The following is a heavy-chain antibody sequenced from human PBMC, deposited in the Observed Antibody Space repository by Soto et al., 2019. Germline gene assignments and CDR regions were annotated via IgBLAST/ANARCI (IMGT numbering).Heavy chain of an antibody. V-gene: IGHV3-15*07. D-gene: IGHD6-25*01. CDR3: TCPQPERHRGVDV. CDR1: GFTFNDAS. CDR2: IRTDAEGGPT. Sequence: EVQLVESGGGLVEPGGSLRLSCAASGFTFNDASMEWVRQAPGKGLEWVGRIRTDAEGGPTEYAAPMKGRFTISRDDSKNTLFLQVNSLKTEDTGVYFCTCPQPERHRGVDVW. J-gene: IGHJ6*01.